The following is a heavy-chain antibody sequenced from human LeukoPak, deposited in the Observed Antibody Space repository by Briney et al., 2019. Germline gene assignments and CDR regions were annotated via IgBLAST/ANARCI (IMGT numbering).Heavy chain of an antibody. CDR2: IIPMFGTG. D-gene: IGHD6-6*01. V-gene: IGHV1-69*13. CDR3: ARNGEYSSSPINY. J-gene: IGHJ4*02. Sequence: SVKVSCKASGYTFTSYAMNWVRQAPGQGLEWMGRIIPMFGTGDYAEKFQGRVTITADESTSTAYMELSSLRSEDTAVYYCARNGEYSSSPINYWGQGTLVTVSS. CDR1: GYTFTSYA.